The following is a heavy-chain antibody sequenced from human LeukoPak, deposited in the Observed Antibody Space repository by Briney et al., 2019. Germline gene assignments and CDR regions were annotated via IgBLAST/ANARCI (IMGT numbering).Heavy chain of an antibody. CDR3: VREGPRGLAFDI. Sequence: GGSLRLSCAASGFTFRSNDMSWVRQAPGKGLEWVSGISASGGSTFYADSVKGRFTISRDDSKNTLYLQMNGLRVEDTAVYYCVREGPRGLAFDIWGQGTMVTVSS. CDR2: ISASGGST. V-gene: IGHV3-23*01. CDR1: GFTFRSND. D-gene: IGHD3/OR15-3a*01. J-gene: IGHJ3*02.